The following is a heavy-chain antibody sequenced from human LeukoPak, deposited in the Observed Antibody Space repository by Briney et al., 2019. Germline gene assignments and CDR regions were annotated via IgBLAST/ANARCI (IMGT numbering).Heavy chain of an antibody. V-gene: IGHV4-4*07. Sequence: PSETLSLTCTVSGGSISSYYWSWLRQPAGKGLEWIGRIYTSGSTNYNPSLKSRVIMSVDTSKNQFSLKLSSVTAADTAVYYCAHYYDSRGVGAFDIWGQGTMVTVSS. D-gene: IGHD3-22*01. J-gene: IGHJ3*02. CDR2: IYTSGST. CDR1: GGSISSYY. CDR3: AHYYDSRGVGAFDI.